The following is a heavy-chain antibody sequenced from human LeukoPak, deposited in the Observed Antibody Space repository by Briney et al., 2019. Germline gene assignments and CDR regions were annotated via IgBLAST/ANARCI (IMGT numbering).Heavy chain of an antibody. V-gene: IGHV4-34*01. CDR1: GGSFSGYY. Sequence: SETLSLTCAVYGGSFSGYYWSWIRQPPGKGLEWIGEINHSGSTNYNPYLKSGVTISVDTSKNQFPLKLSSVTAADTAVYYCARDRGRWLRTYYYYYGMDVWGQGTTVTVSS. D-gene: IGHD5-24*01. CDR2: INHSGST. CDR3: ARDRGRWLRTYYYYYGMDV. J-gene: IGHJ6*02.